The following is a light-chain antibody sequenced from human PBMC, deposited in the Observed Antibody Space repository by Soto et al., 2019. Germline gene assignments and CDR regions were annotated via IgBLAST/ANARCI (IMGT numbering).Light chain of an antibody. CDR2: GAS. V-gene: IGKV3-20*01. CDR3: QQYGSSPQT. Sequence: EIVLTQSPGTLSLSPGERATLSCRASQSVSNSYLAWYQQKPGQAPRLLIYGASSRATGIPDRFIGSGSGTDFTLTISRLEPEDFAVYYCQQYGSSPQTFGQGTKVDIK. J-gene: IGKJ1*01. CDR1: QSVSNSY.